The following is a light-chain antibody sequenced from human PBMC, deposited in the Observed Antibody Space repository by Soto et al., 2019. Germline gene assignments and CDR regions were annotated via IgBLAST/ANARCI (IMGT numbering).Light chain of an antibody. V-gene: IGKV1-5*01. CDR2: DAS. Sequence: DIQLTQSPSTLSASVGDRVTITCRASQRSSSWLAWYQKKPGKAPKLLIYDASTLASGVPSRFSGSGSGTDFTFTISSLQPEDIATYYCQQYDNLPLTFGGGTKVDIK. CDR1: QRSSSW. J-gene: IGKJ4*01. CDR3: QQYDNLPLT.